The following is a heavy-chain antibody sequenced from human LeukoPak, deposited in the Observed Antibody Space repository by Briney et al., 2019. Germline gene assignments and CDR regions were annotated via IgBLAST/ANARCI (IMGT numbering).Heavy chain of an antibody. J-gene: IGHJ4*02. CDR2: IYYSGST. CDR1: GGSISSGDYY. Sequence: SETLSLTCTVSGGSISSGDYYWSWLRQPPGKGLEWIGYIYYSGSTYYNPSLKSRVTISVDTSKNQFSLKLSSVTAADTAVYYCARDGSEGADYWGQGTLVTVSS. D-gene: IGHD3-16*01. V-gene: IGHV4-30-4*01. CDR3: ARDGSEGADY.